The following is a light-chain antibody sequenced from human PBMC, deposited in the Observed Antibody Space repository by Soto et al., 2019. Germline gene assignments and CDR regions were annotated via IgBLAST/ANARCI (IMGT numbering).Light chain of an antibody. J-gene: IGKJ2*01. Sequence: EIVLTQSPATLSLSPGERATLSCRASQSVSSYLAWYQQKPGQAPRLLIYHSSNRATGIPDRFSGSGSGTDFTLTISSLEPEDFAVYYCQQRRNWPPMYTFVQGTKLEIK. CDR2: HSS. CDR3: QQRRNWPPMYT. CDR1: QSVSSY. V-gene: IGKV3-11*01.